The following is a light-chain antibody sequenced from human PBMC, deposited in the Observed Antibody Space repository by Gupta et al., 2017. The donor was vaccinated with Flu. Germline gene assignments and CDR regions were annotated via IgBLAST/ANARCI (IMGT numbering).Light chain of an antibody. CDR2: GVS. CDR3: QYYDSSLFT. Sequence: IVLTQSPGTLSLSPGDRATLSCEASQIVTSTKLAWYQQKPGQAPRLLIYGVSRRATGVPGRFSGSGSGTDFTLTISSLEPEDFAVYYCQYYDSSLFTFGPGTKVDIK. J-gene: IGKJ3*01. V-gene: IGKV3-20*01. CDR1: QIVTSTK.